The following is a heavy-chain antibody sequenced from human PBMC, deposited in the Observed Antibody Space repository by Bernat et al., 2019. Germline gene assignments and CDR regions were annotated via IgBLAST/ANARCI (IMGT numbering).Heavy chain of an antibody. D-gene: IGHD3-22*01. Sequence: EVQLVESGGGLVKPGGSLRLSCSASGFTFSSYSMNWVRQAPGKGLEWVSSISSSSSYIYYADSVKGRFTISRDNAKNSLYLEMNSLRDEDTAVYYCARGSLRYYYNSSDYHVDYWGQGTLVTVSS. CDR1: GFTFSSYS. J-gene: IGHJ4*02. CDR2: ISSSSSYI. CDR3: ARGSLRYYYNSSDYHVDY. V-gene: IGHV3-21*01.